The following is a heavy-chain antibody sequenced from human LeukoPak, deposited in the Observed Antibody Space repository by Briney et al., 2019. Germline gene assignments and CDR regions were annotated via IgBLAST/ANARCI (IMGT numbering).Heavy chain of an antibody. Sequence: PGGSLRLSCAASGFTFSSYGMHWVRQAPGKGLEWVAVISYDGSNKYYADSVKGRFTISRDNAKNSLYLQMNSLRAEDTAVYYCVREGIAVAATLWDWGQGTLVTVSS. J-gene: IGHJ4*02. V-gene: IGHV3-30*03. CDR1: GFTFSSYG. D-gene: IGHD6-19*01. CDR3: VREGIAVAATLWD. CDR2: ISYDGSNK.